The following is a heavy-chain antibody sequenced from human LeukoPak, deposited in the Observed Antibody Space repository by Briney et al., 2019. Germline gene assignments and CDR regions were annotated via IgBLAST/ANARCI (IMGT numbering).Heavy chain of an antibody. V-gene: IGHV3-30-3*01. Sequence: PGGSLRLSCAASGFTFSSYAMHWVRQAPGKGLGWVAVISYDGSNKYYADSVKGRFTISRDNSKNTLYLQMNSLRAEDTAVYYCARALDSIHYDFWSGYYSYGMDVWGQGTTVTVSS. CDR2: ISYDGSNK. D-gene: IGHD3-3*01. J-gene: IGHJ6*02. CDR1: GFTFSSYA. CDR3: ARALDSIHYDFWSGYYSYGMDV.